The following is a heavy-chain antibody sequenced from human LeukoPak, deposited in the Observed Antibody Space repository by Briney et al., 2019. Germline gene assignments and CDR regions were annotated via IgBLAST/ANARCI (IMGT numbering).Heavy chain of an antibody. CDR2: ISSSGSTK. V-gene: IGHV3-48*03. CDR3: AREDIAVAGSFDY. CDR1: GFTFSSYE. J-gene: IGHJ4*02. Sequence: PGGSLRLSCAASGFTFSSYEMNWVRQAPGKGLEWVSYISSSGSTKYYADSVKGRFTISRDTAKNSLFLQMNSLRAEDTAVYYCAREDIAVAGSFDYWGQGTLVTVSS. D-gene: IGHD6-19*01.